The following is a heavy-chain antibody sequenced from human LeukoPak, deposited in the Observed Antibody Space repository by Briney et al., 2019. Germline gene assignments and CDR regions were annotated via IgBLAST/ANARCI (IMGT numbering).Heavy chain of an antibody. J-gene: IGHJ6*02. Sequence: SVKVSCKPSGGTFSSYAISWVRQAPGQGLEWMGRIIPIFGIANYAQKFQGRVTITADKSTSTAYMELSSLRSEDTAVYYCASTTNIVLMVYAIQEEYDYYGMDVWGQGTTVTVSS. D-gene: IGHD2-8*01. CDR2: IIPIFGIA. V-gene: IGHV1-69*04. CDR1: GGTFSSYA. CDR3: ASTTNIVLMVYAIQEEYDYYGMDV.